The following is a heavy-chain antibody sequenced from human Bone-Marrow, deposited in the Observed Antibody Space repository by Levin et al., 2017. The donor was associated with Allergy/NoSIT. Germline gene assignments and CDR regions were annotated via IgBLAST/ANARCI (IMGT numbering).Heavy chain of an antibody. J-gene: IGHJ3*02. CDR2: ISWNSDSI. CDR1: GFHFGDYA. Sequence: HSGGSLRLSCAASGFHFGDYAMHWVRQAPGKGLEWVAGISWNSDSIGYVESVKGRFTISRDNAKNSVILQMKSLRLEDTALYFCAASPGVFLYKNSESRGDVFDIWGQGTMVTVSS. D-gene: IGHD1-14*01. CDR3: AASPGVFLYKNSESRGDVFDI. V-gene: IGHV3-9*01.